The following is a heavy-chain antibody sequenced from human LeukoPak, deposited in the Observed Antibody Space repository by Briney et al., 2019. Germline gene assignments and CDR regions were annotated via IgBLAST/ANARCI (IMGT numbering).Heavy chain of an antibody. CDR3: ARVGNYDFWSGHIDY. J-gene: IGHJ4*02. V-gene: IGHV1-2*02. CDR2: INPNSGGT. Sequence: ASVKVSCKASGYTFTSYAMNWVRQAPGQGLEWMGWINPNSGGTNYAQKFQGRVTMTRDTSISTAYMELSRLRSDDTAVYYCARVGNYDFWSGHIDYWGQGTLVTVSS. D-gene: IGHD3-3*01. CDR1: GYTFTSYA.